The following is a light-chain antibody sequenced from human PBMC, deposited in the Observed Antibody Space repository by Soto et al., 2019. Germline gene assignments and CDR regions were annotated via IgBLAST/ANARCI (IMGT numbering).Light chain of an antibody. CDR1: QSVSSN. Sequence: EIVMTQSPATLSVSPGERATLSCRASQSVSSNLAWYQQKPGQAPRLLIYDASNRATGVPARFSGSGSGTDFTLTINGLEPEDFAVYYCQQYGSSPYTLGQGTKVDIK. V-gene: IGKV3-20*01. CDR3: QQYGSSPYT. J-gene: IGKJ2*01. CDR2: DAS.